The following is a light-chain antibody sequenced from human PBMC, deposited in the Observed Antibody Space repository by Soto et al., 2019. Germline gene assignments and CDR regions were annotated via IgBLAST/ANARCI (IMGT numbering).Light chain of an antibody. CDR3: SSYTSTSTLYV. CDR2: DVS. Sequence: QSALTQPASVSGSPGQSITISCTGTSSDIGGYNYVSWYQQLPGKVPKLIIYDVSNRPSGVSDRFSGSKSGNAASLTISGLQAEDEADYYCSSYTSTSTLYVFGTGTKVTGL. J-gene: IGLJ1*01. V-gene: IGLV2-14*03. CDR1: SSDIGGYNY.